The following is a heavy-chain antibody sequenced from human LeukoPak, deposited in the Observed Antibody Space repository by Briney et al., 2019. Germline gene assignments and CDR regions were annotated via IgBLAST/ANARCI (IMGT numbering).Heavy chain of an antibody. Sequence: SETLSLTCTVSGDSISGDYWSWIRQSPGKGLEWIGYFHQTAGTRYNPSLQSRVTISIDTSRNHFSLKLNSLSAADTAVYFCARLLDYDSSGDPDTFDISGQGTVVTVSS. CDR2: FHQTAGT. CDR3: ARLLDYDSSGDPDTFDI. CDR1: GDSISGDY. J-gene: IGHJ3*02. D-gene: IGHD3-22*01. V-gene: IGHV4-59*08.